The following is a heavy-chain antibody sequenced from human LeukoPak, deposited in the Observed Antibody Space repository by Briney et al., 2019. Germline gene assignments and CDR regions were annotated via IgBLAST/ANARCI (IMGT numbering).Heavy chain of an antibody. CDR2: IYPGDSDT. CDR1: GYSFTSYW. CDR3: ARYQRWPGDHLDY. J-gene: IGHJ4*02. Sequence: LGESLKISCKGSGYSFTSYWIGWVRQMPGKGLEWMGIIYPGDSDTRYSPSFQGQVTISADKSISTAYLQWSSLKASDTAMYYCARYQRWPGDHLDYWGQGTLVTVSS. D-gene: IGHD2-21*02. V-gene: IGHV5-51*01.